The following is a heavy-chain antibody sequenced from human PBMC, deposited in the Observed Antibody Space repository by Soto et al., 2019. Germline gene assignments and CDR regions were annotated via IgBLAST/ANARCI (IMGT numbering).Heavy chain of an antibody. CDR3: VSAVSYGDPYFDY. Sequence: QVQLVESGGGLVKPGGSLRLSCAASGLIFRDHHMSWIRQDPGKGLEWLSYISSSGNTVYYADSVKGRFTISRDNAKNSLYLDMNSLTAADTAVYSCVSAVSYGDPYFDYWGQGTLVTVSS. CDR2: ISSSGNTV. J-gene: IGHJ4*02. CDR1: GLIFRDHH. D-gene: IGHD4-17*01. V-gene: IGHV3-11*01.